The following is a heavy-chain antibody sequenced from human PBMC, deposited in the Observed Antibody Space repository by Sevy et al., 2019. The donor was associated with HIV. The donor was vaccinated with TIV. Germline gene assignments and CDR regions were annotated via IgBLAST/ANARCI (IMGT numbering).Heavy chain of an antibody. V-gene: IGHV3-48*03. CDR2: ISSSGNTI. Sequence: GGSLRLSCEGSGFTFSTYEMNWVRQGPGKGLEWVSYISSSGNTIYYADSVKGRFTIARDNARNSLFLQSNSLRAEDTAVYYCARGRYYDFRSGYYNYYFDYWGQGTPVTVSS. CDR1: GFTFSTYE. D-gene: IGHD3-3*01. J-gene: IGHJ4*02. CDR3: ARGRYYDFRSGYYNYYFDY.